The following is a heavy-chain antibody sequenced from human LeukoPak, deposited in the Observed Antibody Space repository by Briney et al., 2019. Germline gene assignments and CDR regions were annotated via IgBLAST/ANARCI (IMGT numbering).Heavy chain of an antibody. CDR1: GFTFSSYG. Sequence: GALRLSCAASGFTFSSYGMHWVRQAPGKGLEWVAVISYDGSNKYYADSVKGRFTSSRDNSKNTLYLQMNSLRAEDTAVYYCAKHSSSWYDPFDYWGQGTLVTVSS. D-gene: IGHD6-13*01. CDR3: AKHSSSWYDPFDY. CDR2: ISYDGSNK. J-gene: IGHJ4*02. V-gene: IGHV3-30*18.